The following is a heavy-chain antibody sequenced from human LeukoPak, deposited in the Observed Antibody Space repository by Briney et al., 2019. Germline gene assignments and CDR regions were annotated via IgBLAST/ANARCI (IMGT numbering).Heavy chain of an antibody. D-gene: IGHD5-18*01. CDR1: GGSFSGYY. J-gene: IGHJ5*02. CDR2: INHSGST. Sequence: SETLSLTCAVSGGSFSGYYWSWIRQPPGKGLEWIGEINHSGSTNYNPSLKSRVTISVDTSKNQFSLKLSSVTAADTAVYYCARARGGYSSGWFDPWGQGTLVTVSS. V-gene: IGHV4-34*01. CDR3: ARARGGYSSGWFDP.